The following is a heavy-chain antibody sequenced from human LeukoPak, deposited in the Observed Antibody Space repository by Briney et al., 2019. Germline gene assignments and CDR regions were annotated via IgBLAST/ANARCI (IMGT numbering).Heavy chain of an antibody. CDR2: IKHDGGEK. Sequence: TGGSLRLSCAASGFTFSNYWMTWVRQAPGKGLEWVANIKHDGGEKYYVDSVKGRFTISRDNSKNTLFLQMSSLRAEDTALYYCARGGRGASNWTPYNWFDPWGQGTLVTVSS. J-gene: IGHJ5*02. V-gene: IGHV3-7*02. CDR1: GFTFSNYW. CDR3: ARGGRGASNWTPYNWFDP. D-gene: IGHD3/OR15-3a*01.